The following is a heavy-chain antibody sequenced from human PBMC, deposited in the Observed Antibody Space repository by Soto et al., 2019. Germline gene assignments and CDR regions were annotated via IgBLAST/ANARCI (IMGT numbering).Heavy chain of an antibody. CDR2: ISSSGNTM. Sequence: EVHLVESGGGLVQPGGSLRLSCAASGFTFSSYEMNWVRQAPGKGLEWVSYISSSGNTMYYADSVKGRFTISRDNAKNSLYLQMNSLRADDTAVYYCARTTLEALAGYFDYWGQGTLVTVSS. D-gene: IGHD6-19*01. CDR3: ARTTLEALAGYFDY. V-gene: IGHV3-48*03. CDR1: GFTFSSYE. J-gene: IGHJ4*02.